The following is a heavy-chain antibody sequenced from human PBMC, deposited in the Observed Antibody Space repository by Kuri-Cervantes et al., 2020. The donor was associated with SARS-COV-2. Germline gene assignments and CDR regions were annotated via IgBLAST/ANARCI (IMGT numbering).Heavy chain of an antibody. J-gene: IGHJ3*02. D-gene: IGHD6-13*01. V-gene: IGHV3-30*04. CDR3: ARDLNRYSSSWGAFDI. CDR2: ISYDGSNK. CDR1: GFTFSSYA. Sequence: GGSLRLSCAASGFTFSSYAMHWVRQAPGKGLEWVAVISYDGSNKYYADSVKGRFTISRDNSKNTLYLQMNSLRAEDTAVYHCARDLNRYSSSWGAFDIWGQGTMVTVSS.